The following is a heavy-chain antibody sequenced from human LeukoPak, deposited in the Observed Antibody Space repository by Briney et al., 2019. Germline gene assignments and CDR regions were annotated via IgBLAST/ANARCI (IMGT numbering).Heavy chain of an antibody. J-gene: IGHJ4*02. Sequence: ASVKASCKASGGTFSSYAISWVRQAPGQGLEWMGWISAYNGNTNYAQKLQGRVTMTTDTSASTGYMELRSLRSDDTAVYYCARDYCSTTSCYSKARFDYWGQGTLVTVSS. D-gene: IGHD2-2*01. CDR2: ISAYNGNT. CDR3: ARDYCSTTSCYSKARFDY. V-gene: IGHV1-18*01. CDR1: GGTFSSYA.